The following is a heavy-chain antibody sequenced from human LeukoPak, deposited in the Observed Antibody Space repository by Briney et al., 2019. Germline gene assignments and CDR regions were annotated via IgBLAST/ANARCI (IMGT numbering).Heavy chain of an antibody. D-gene: IGHD2-15*01. CDR3: ARVTPGDGGGSSYWFDP. J-gene: IGHJ5*02. V-gene: IGHV1-8*03. CDR2: RNPNSGNT. Sequence: ASVKVSCKASGYTFTSYDINWVRQATGEGLEWMGWRNPNSGNTGYAQKFQGRVTITRNTSISTAYMELSSLRSEDTAEYYCARVTPGDGGGSSYWFDPWGQGTLVTVSS. CDR1: GYTFTSYD.